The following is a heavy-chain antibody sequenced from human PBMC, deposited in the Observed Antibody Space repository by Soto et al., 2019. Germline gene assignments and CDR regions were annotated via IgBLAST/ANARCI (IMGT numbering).Heavy chain of an antibody. CDR2: IYHSGST. CDR3: AREGYGISTSCYRDNWFDP. V-gene: IGHV4-4*02. D-gene: IGHD2-2*01. Sequence: SETLSLTCAVSGGSISSSNWWSWVRQPPGKGLEWIGEIYHSGSTNYNPSLKSRVTISVDKSKNQFSLKLSSVTAADTAVYYCAREGYGISTSCYRDNWFDPWGQGTLVTVSS. J-gene: IGHJ5*02. CDR1: GGSISSSNW.